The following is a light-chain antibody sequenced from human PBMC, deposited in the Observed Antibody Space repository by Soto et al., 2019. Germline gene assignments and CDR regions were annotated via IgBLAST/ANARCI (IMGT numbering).Light chain of an antibody. CDR1: SSDVGAYNY. Sequence: QSVLTQPASVSGSPGQSITISCTGTSSDVGAYNYVAWYQQHPGRAPKLMIYEVSSRPSGVSNRFSGSKSDNTASLIISGLQAEDEADYYCISYTTRRVYVFGTGTKATVL. CDR2: EVS. CDR3: ISYTTRRVYV. V-gene: IGLV2-14*01. J-gene: IGLJ1*01.